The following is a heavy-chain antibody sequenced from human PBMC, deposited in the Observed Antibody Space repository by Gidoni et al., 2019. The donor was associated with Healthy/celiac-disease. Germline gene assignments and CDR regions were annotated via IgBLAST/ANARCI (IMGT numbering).Heavy chain of an antibody. CDR2: ISGSGGIT. CDR1: GFTFSSYA. Sequence: EVQLLESGGGLVQPGGSLRLSCAASGFTFSSYAISWVRQVPGKGLEWVSTISGSGGITYYAASVKGRFTISRDNTKNTLYLQMNSPRAEDTAVYYCAKNRERGYFDWSPAFDIWGQGTMVTVSS. J-gene: IGHJ3*02. V-gene: IGHV3-23*01. D-gene: IGHD3-9*01. CDR3: AKNRERGYFDWSPAFDI.